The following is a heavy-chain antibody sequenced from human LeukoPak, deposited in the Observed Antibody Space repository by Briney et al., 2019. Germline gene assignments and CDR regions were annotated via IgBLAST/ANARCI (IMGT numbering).Heavy chain of an antibody. D-gene: IGHD2-21*02. J-gene: IGHJ4*02. CDR1: GFSFCTYS. CDR2: ISPASNYI. V-gene: IGHV3-21*01. CDR3: ARERLPDDY. Sequence: GGSLRLSRAASGFSFCTYSMDWVCQAPEKGLEWVSSISPASNYIYYADSVKGRFTISRDNAKNSLYLQMNSLRAEDTAVYYCARERLPDDYWGQGTLVTVSS.